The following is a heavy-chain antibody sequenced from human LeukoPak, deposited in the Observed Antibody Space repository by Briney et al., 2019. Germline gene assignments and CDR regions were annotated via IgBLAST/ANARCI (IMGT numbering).Heavy chain of an antibody. J-gene: IGHJ5*02. CDR2: IYYSGST. CDR1: GGSISSGDYY. Sequence: SETLSLTCTVSGGSISSGDYYWGWIRQPPGKGLEWIGGIYYSGSTYYNPSLKSRVTISVDTSKNQFSLKLSSVTAADTAVYYCARRAPSRYSGSYYNWFDPWGQGTLVTVSS. D-gene: IGHD1-26*01. CDR3: ARRAPSRYSGSYYNWFDP. V-gene: IGHV4-39*01.